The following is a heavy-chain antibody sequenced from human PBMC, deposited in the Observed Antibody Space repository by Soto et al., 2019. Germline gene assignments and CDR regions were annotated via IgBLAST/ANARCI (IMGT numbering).Heavy chain of an antibody. D-gene: IGHD2-15*01. V-gene: IGHV3-74*01. CDR2: INSDGTST. J-gene: IGHJ3*02. CDR1: GFTFNYYW. Sequence: EVQLVESGGGLVPPGGSLRLSCAASGFTFNYYWMHWVRQVPGKGLMWVSRINSDGTSTTYADSVKGRFTMSRDNAKNTLYRQMNSVRVADTAVYYCASHHCRGGSCYGGDAFDIWGQGTMVTVSS. CDR3: ASHHCRGGSCYGGDAFDI.